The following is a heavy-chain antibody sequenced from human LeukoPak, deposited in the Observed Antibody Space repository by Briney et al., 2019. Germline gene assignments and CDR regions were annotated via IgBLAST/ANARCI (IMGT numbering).Heavy chain of an antibody. J-gene: IGHJ4*02. CDR3: ARGRSWVDY. V-gene: IGHV3-7*01. D-gene: IGHD2-15*01. Sequence: PGGSLILSCAASGFSFSSSWMSWVRPAPGKGLERVANIKQEGSEKYYVDSVKGRFTISRDNAKNSLYLQMNSLRAEDTAVYYCARGRSWVDYWGQGTLVTVSS. CDR2: IKQEGSEK. CDR1: GFSFSSSW.